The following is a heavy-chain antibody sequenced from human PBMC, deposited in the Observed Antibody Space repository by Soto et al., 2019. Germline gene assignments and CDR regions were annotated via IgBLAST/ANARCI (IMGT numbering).Heavy chain of an antibody. J-gene: IGHJ4*02. V-gene: IGHV3-23*01. D-gene: IGHD3-9*01. CDR2: ISGSGGST. CDR3: AKDFFPSYDILTGYFQTVFDY. CDR1: GFTFSSYA. Sequence: PGGSLRLSCAASGFTFSSYAMSWVRQAPGKGLEWVSAISGSGGSTYYADSVKGRFTISRDNSKNMLYLQMNSLRAEDTAVYYCAKDFFPSYDILTGYFQTVFDYWGQGTLVTVSS.